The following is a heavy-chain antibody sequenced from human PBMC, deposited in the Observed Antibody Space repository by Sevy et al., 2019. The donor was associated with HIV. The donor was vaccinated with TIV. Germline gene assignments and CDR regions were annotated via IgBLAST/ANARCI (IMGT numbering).Heavy chain of an antibody. Sequence: ASVKVSCKASGYSFTSYNMNWVRQAPGQGLEWMGWINTNTGNPTYVQGFTGRFVFSLDTSVRTAYLQISSLKAEDTAVYYWARELGPFDYWGQGTLVTVSS. J-gene: IGHJ4*02. CDR1: GYSFTSYN. V-gene: IGHV7-4-1*02. CDR3: ARELGPFDY. D-gene: IGHD6-13*01. CDR2: INTNTGNP.